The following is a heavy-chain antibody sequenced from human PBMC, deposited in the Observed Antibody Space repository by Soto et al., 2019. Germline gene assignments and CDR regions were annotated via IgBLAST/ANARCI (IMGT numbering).Heavy chain of an antibody. J-gene: IGHJ4*02. CDR2: ISSSSSYI. Sequence: GGALRLSCAASGFTFSSYSMNWVRQAPGKGLEWVSSISSSSSYIYYADSVKGRFTISRDNAKNSLYLQMNSLRVEDTAVYYCARDAGDAAYFDYWGQGTLVTVSS. CDR1: GFTFSSYS. V-gene: IGHV3-21*01. D-gene: IGHD7-27*01. CDR3: ARDAGDAAYFDY.